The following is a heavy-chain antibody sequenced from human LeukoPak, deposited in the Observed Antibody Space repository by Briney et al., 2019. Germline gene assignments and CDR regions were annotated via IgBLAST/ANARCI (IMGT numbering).Heavy chain of an antibody. CDR3: AKFGNTLTGYSQFDY. J-gene: IGHJ4*02. D-gene: IGHD3-9*01. Sequence: PGGSLRLSCAASGFTFSSYAMSWVRQAPGKGLEWVSTISASGGSTYYADSVKGRFTISRDNSKNTLYLQMNSLRAEDTAVCYCAKFGNTLTGYSQFDYWGQGTLVTVSS. V-gene: IGHV3-23*01. CDR2: ISASGGST. CDR1: GFTFSSYA.